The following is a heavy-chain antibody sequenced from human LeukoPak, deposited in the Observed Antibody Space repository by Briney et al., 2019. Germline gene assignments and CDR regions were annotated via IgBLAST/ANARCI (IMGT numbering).Heavy chain of an antibody. CDR1: GFTSSDYY. Sequence: RGSLRLSCAASGFTSSDYYMSWIRQAPRKGLEWVSYISSSGRTIYYADSVKGRFTISRDNAKNSLYLQMNSLRAEDTAVYYCARWPTYYYDSSGYYRMDGMDVWGQGTTVTVSS. CDR2: ISSSGRTI. CDR3: ARWPTYYYDSSGYYRMDGMDV. J-gene: IGHJ6*02. D-gene: IGHD3-22*01. V-gene: IGHV3-11*01.